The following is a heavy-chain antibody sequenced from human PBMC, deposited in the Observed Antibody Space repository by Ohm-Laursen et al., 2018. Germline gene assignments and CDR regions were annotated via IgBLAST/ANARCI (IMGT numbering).Heavy chain of an antibody. J-gene: IGHJ4*02. V-gene: IGHV3-30*18. CDR2: ISYDGSNK. CDR3: AKDLHYYDSSGYFPL. Sequence: SLRLSCAASGFTFSSYGMHWVRQAPGKGLEWVAVISYDGSNKYYADSVKGRFTISRDNSKNTLYLQMNSLRAEDTAVYYCAKDLHYYDSSGYFPLWGQGTLVTVSS. CDR1: GFTFSSYG. D-gene: IGHD3-22*01.